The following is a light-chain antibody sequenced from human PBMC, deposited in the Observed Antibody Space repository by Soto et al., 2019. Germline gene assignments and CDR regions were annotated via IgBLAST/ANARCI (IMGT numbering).Light chain of an antibody. CDR1: QSVSSN. CDR2: GAS. J-gene: IGKJ4*01. CDR3: QQYNNWPPLN. Sequence: EIVMTQSPATLSVSPGERATLSCRASQSVSSNLAWYQQKPGQAPRRLIYGASIRATGIPARFSGSGSGTEFTLTISSLQSEDCAVYYCQQYNNWPPLNFGGGTKVEIK. V-gene: IGKV3D-15*01.